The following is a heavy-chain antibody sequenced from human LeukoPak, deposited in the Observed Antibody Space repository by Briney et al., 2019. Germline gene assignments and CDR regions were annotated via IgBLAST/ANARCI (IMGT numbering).Heavy chain of an antibody. Sequence: GGSLRLSCAASGFTFSSYAMSWVRQAPGKGLEWVSAISGSGGSTYYADSVKGRFTISRDNSKNTLYLQMDSLRAEDTAVYYCAKALLFRLLEGGAFDIWGQGTMVTVSS. D-gene: IGHD1-1*01. CDR3: AKALLFRLLEGGAFDI. CDR2: ISGSGGST. CDR1: GFTFSSYA. V-gene: IGHV3-23*01. J-gene: IGHJ3*02.